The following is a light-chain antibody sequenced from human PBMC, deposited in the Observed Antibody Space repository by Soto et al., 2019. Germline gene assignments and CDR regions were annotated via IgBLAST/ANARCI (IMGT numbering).Light chain of an antibody. CDR1: QSISSH. V-gene: IGKV3-11*01. CDR2: DAS. CDR3: RQRVNWPLT. Sequence: EIVLTQSPATLSLSPGERATLSCRASQSISSHLAWYQQKPGQAPRLVMYDASNRATGIPARFSGSGSGTDFTLTISNLDPEDCAGYYCRQRVNWPLTCGGGTKVEIK. J-gene: IGKJ4*02.